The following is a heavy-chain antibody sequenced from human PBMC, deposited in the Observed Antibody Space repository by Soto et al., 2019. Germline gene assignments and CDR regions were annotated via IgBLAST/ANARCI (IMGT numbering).Heavy chain of an antibody. CDR3: ARLIGLRYFDWPPYATKEDFDY. V-gene: IGHV3-48*01. CDR2: ISSSSSTI. Sequence: GGSLRLSCAASGFTFSSYSMNWVRQAPGKGLEWVSYISSSSSTIYYADSVKGRFTISRDNAKNSLYLQMNSLRAEDTAVYYCARLIGLRYFDWPPYATKEDFDYWGQGTLVTVSS. D-gene: IGHD3-9*01. CDR1: GFTFSSYS. J-gene: IGHJ4*02.